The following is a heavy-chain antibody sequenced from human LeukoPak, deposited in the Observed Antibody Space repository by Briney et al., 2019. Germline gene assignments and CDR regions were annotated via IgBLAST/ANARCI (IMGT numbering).Heavy chain of an antibody. CDR1: GYTFTSYG. D-gene: IGHD3-10*01. J-gene: IGHJ4*02. CDR2: ISAYNGNT. CDR3: ARVDRYHGSGDY. V-gene: IGHV1-18*01. Sequence: ASVKVSCKASGYTFTSYGISWVRQAPGQGLEWMGWISAYNGNTNYAQKLQGRVTMTTDTSPSTAYMELRSLRSDDTAVYYCARVDRYHGSGDYWGQGTLVTVSS.